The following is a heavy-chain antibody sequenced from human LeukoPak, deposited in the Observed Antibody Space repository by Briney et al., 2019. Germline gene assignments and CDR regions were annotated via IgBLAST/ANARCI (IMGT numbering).Heavy chain of an antibody. CDR3: AQRGRGYSGYDFDY. D-gene: IGHD5-12*01. CDR1: GGTFSSYA. V-gene: IGHV1-69*06. CDR2: IIPIFGTA. Sequence: ASVKVSCKASGGTFSSYAISWVRQAPGQGLEWMGGIIPIFGTANYAQKFQGRVTITADKSTSTAYIELSSLRSEDTAVYYCAQRGRGYSGYDFDYWGQGTLVTVSS. J-gene: IGHJ4*02.